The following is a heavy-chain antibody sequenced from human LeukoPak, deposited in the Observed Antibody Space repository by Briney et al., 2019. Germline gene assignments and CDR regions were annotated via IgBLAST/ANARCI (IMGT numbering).Heavy chain of an antibody. Sequence: PSETLSLTCTVSGGSISSGGYYWSWIRQHPGKGLEWIGYIYYSGSTYYNPSLKSRVTISVDTSKNQFSLKLSSVTAADTAVYYCARSITGGPYYFDYWGQGTLVTVSS. CDR1: GGSISSGGYY. D-gene: IGHD1-20*01. CDR3: ARSITGGPYYFDY. V-gene: IGHV4-31*03. J-gene: IGHJ4*02. CDR2: IYYSGST.